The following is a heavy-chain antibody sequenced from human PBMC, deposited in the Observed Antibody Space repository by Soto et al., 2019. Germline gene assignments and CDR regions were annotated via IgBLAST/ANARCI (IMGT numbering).Heavy chain of an antibody. CDR2: INADGTST. Sequence: GGSLRLSCAASGFTFSSYSMNWVRQVSGKGLEWVSRINADGTSTSYADSVKGRFTISRDNAKNTLYLHVNSLRAEDTAVYYCVKVLARGVGVPRFYFDSWGQGALVTVS. CDR1: GFTFSSYS. V-gene: IGHV3-74*01. CDR3: VKVLARGVGVPRFYFDS. J-gene: IGHJ4*02. D-gene: IGHD2-2*01.